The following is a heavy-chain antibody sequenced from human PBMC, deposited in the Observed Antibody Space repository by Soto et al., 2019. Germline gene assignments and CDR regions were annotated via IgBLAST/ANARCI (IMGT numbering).Heavy chain of an antibody. J-gene: IGHJ4*02. CDR1: VLNFGSYD. V-gene: IGHV3-23*01. CDR3: AKDRRAGGNSAFYFDF. CDR2: ISATGGGT. Sequence: GWSLRLSCVFSVLNFGSYDIQWVRQSVEKGLEWVSLISATGGGTYYADSVKGRFTISRDNSHNTLYLQVHSLTAEDTAVYYCAKDRRAGGNSAFYFDFWGQGAQVTVSS. D-gene: IGHD3-16*01.